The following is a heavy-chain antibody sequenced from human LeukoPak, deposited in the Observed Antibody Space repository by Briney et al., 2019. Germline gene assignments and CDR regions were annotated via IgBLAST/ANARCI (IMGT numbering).Heavy chain of an antibody. CDR1: GYTFTSYA. Sequence: ASVKVSCKASGYTFTSYAMNWVRQAPGQGLEWMGWINPNSGGTNYAQKFQGRVTMTRDTSISTAYMELSRLRSDDTAVYYCARKGRYSYGYTDAFDIWGQGTMVTVSS. CDR3: ARKGRYSYGYTDAFDI. CDR2: INPNSGGT. D-gene: IGHD5-18*01. J-gene: IGHJ3*02. V-gene: IGHV1-2*02.